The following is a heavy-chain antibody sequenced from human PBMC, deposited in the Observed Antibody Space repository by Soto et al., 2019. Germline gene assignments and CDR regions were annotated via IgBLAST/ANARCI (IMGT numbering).Heavy chain of an antibody. CDR2: INSDGRAT. CDR1: GFTFSSHW. Sequence: PGGSLRLSCEDSGFTFSSHWMHWVRQAPGKGLVWVSRINSDGRATTNADFVKGRFTISRDNAKNTLYLQMNSLRVEDTAVYYCVRDAGVYSGYDYKVINYYYGMDVWGQGTTVTVSS. CDR3: VRDAGVYSGYDYKVINYYYGMDV. V-gene: IGHV3-74*01. J-gene: IGHJ6*02. D-gene: IGHD5-12*01.